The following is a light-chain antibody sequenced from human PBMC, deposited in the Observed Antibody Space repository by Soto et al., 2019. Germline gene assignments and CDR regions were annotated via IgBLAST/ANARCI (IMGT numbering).Light chain of an antibody. J-gene: IGKJ2*01. CDR1: QSVSSN. CDR2: GAS. V-gene: IGKV3-15*01. CDR3: QQYNNWLPMYT. Sequence: EIVMTQSPATLSVSPGERATLSCWASQSVSSNLAWYQQKPGQAPRLLIYGASTRATGIPARFSGSGSGTEFTLTISSLQSEDFAVYYCQQYNNWLPMYTFGQGTKLEIK.